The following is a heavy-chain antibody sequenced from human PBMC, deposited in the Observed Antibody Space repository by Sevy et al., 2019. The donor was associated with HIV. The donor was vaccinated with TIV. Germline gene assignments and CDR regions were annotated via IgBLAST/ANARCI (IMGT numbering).Heavy chain of an antibody. CDR1: GYTFTGQY. J-gene: IGHJ4*02. V-gene: IGHV1-2*02. CDR3: SRDLRLRGYSYGCFDY. Sequence: ASVKVSCKASGYTFTGQYIHWVRQAPGQGLEWMGWINPNSGDTKYALEFKGRVTMTRDTSISTAYMELSGLKSDDTAVYYCSRDLRLRGYSYGCFDYWGQGTLVTVSS. D-gene: IGHD5-18*01. CDR2: INPNSGDT.